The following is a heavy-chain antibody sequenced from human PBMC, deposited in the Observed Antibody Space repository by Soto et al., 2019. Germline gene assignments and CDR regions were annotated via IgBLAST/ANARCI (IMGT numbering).Heavy chain of an antibody. CDR1: GFTFSSYS. J-gene: IGHJ4*02. CDR2: ISSSSSYI. CDR3: ARDLGSRDGYTGSY. Sequence: GGSLRLSCAASGFTFSSYSMNWVRQAPGKGLEWVSSISSSSSYIYYADSVKGRFTISRDNAKNSLYLQMNSRRAEDTAVYYCARDLGSRDGYTGSYWGQGTLVTVSS. V-gene: IGHV3-21*01. D-gene: IGHD5-12*01.